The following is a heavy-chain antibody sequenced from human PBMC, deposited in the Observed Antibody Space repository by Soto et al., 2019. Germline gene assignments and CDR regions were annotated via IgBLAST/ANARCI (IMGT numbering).Heavy chain of an antibody. CDR3: AKDRRDIVVVVAAS. V-gene: IGHV3-30*18. CDR1: GFTFSSYA. CDR2: ISYDGSNK. Sequence: VGSLRLSCAASGFTFSSYAMHWVRQAPGKGLEWVAVISYDGSNKYYADSVKCRFTISRDNSKNTLYLQMNSLRAEDTAVYYCAKDRRDIVVVVAASWGQGTLVTVSS. D-gene: IGHD2-15*01. J-gene: IGHJ5*02.